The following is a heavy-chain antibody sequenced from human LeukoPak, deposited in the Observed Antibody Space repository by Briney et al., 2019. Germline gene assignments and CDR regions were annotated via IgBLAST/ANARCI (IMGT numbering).Heavy chain of an antibody. J-gene: IGHJ5*02. V-gene: IGHV4-30-4*08. CDR1: GGSISSGDYY. D-gene: IGHD2-2*01. Sequence: SQTLSLTCTVSGGSISSGDYYWSWIRQPPGKGLEWIGYIYYSGSTYYNPSLKSRVTISVDTSKNQFSLKLSSVTAADTAVYYCARGSSVVVPAPFFDPWGQGTLVTVSS. CDR2: IYYSGST. CDR3: ARGSSVVVPAPFFDP.